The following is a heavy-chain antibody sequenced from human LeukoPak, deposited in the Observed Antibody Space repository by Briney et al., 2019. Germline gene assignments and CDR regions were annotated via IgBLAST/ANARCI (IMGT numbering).Heavy chain of an antibody. CDR2: INSEGSST. CDR1: GFTFITFSSYW. J-gene: IGHJ4*02. CDR3: ASRKLALFDY. D-gene: IGHD1-14*01. Sequence: GGSLRLSCAASGFTFITFSSYWMYWVRQAPGKGLVWVSRINSEGSSTSYADSVKGRFTISRDNAKNTLYLQMNSLRAEDTAVYYCASRKLALFDYWGQGTLVTVSS. V-gene: IGHV3-74*01.